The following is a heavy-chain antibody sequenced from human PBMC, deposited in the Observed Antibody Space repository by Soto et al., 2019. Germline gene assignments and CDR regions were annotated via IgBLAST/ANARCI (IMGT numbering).Heavy chain of an antibody. CDR1: GFTFSSYA. D-gene: IGHD6-19*01. Sequence: ESGGGLVQPGGSLRLSCAASGFTFSSYAMSWVRQAPGKGLEWVSAISGSGGSTYYADSVKGRFTISRDNSKNTLYLQMNSLRAEDTAVYYCARFPGIAVAGTGSNFDYWGQGTLVTVSS. CDR2: ISGSGGST. V-gene: IGHV3-23*01. CDR3: ARFPGIAVAGTGSNFDY. J-gene: IGHJ4*02.